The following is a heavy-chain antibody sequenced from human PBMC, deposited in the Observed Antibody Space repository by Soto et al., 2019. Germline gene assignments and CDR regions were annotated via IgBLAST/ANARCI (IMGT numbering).Heavy chain of an antibody. J-gene: IGHJ4*02. CDR3: GRGDSYGYGGIDY. Sequence: GGSLRLSCAASGFTFSSYWMHWVRQAPGKGLEWVSSISSSSSYIYYADSVKGRFTISRDNAKNSLYLQMNSLRAEDTAAYYCGRGDSYGYGGIDYWGQGTLVTVSS. CDR1: GFTFSSYW. V-gene: IGHV3-21*01. CDR2: ISSSSSYI. D-gene: IGHD5-18*01.